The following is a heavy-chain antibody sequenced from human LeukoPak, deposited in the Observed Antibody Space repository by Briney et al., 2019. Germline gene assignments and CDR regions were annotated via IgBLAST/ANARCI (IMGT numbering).Heavy chain of an antibody. CDR3: ARVVGVLWFGELFASSHFDY. CDR2: INHSGST. J-gene: IGHJ4*02. CDR1: GGSFSGYY. Sequence: PSETLSLTCAVYGGSFSGYYWSWIRQPPGKGLEWIGEINHSGSTNYNPSLKSRVTISVDTSKNQFSLKLSSVTAADTAVYYCARVVGVLWFGELFASSHFDYWGQGTLVTVSS. D-gene: IGHD3-10*01. V-gene: IGHV4-34*01.